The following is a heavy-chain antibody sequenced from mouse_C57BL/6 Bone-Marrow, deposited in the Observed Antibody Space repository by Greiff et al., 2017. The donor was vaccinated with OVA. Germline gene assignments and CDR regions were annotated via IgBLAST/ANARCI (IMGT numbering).Heavy chain of an antibody. J-gene: IGHJ3*01. CDR3: ARWRWYPFAY. D-gene: IGHD2-1*01. CDR1: GYAFTNYL. V-gene: IGHV1-54*01. CDR2: INPGSGGT. Sequence: VQLQQSGAELVRPGTSVKVSCKASGYAFTNYLIEWVKQRPGQGLEWIGVINPGSGGTNYNEKFKGKATLTADKSSSPAYMQLSSLTSEDSAVYFCARWRWYPFAYWGQGTLVTVSA.